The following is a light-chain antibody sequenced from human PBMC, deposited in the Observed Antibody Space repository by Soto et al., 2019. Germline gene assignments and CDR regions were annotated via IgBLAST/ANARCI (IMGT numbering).Light chain of an antibody. Sequence: ALTQPPSASGSPGQSVTISCTGTSSDVGGYNYVSWYQQHPGKAPKLMISEVSKRPSGVPDRFSGSKSGNTASLTVSGLQAEDEADYYCSSFAGNNNLVFGGGTQLTVL. V-gene: IGLV2-8*01. CDR2: EVS. CDR3: SSFAGNNNLV. CDR1: SSDVGGYNY. J-gene: IGLJ2*01.